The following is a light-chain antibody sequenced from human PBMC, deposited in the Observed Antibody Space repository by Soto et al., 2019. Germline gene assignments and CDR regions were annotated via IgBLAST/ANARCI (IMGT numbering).Light chain of an antibody. Sequence: QSVLTQPASVSGSPGQSITISCSGTRSDIGSYNYVAWYQQFPGKTPKILIYGVSNRPSGVSSRFSGSKSGNTASLTISGLQAEDEADYWCAAWDDSLNGWLFGGGTKLTVL. V-gene: IGLV2-14*01. J-gene: IGLJ3*02. CDR2: GVS. CDR3: AAWDDSLNGWL. CDR1: RSDIGSYNY.